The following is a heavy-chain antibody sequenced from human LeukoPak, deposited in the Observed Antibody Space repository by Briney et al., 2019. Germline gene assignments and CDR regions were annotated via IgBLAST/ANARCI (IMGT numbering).Heavy chain of an antibody. CDR1: GGSISSYY. CDR2: ISSSSSTI. J-gene: IGHJ6*03. CDR3: ARSDYYMDV. V-gene: IGHV3-48*01. Sequence: PSETLSLTCTVSGGSISSYYWSWVRQAPGKGLEWVSYISSSSSTIYYADSVKGRFTISRDNAKNSLYLQMNSLRAEDTAVYYCARSDYYMDVWGKGTTVTVSS.